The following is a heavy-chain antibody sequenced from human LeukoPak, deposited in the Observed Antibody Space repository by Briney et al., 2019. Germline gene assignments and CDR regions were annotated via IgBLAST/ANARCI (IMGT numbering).Heavy chain of an antibody. V-gene: IGHV4-34*01. J-gene: IGHJ5*02. CDR1: GGSFSDYF. CDR3: ARHRTYYYDSSGYKRNWFDP. Sequence: SETLSLTCAVYGGSFSDYFWSWIRQPPGKGLEWIGEISHSRSTNYNPSLKSRVTISVDASKNQFSLKLSSVTAADTAVYYCARHRTYYYDSSGYKRNWFDPWGQGTLVTVSS. CDR2: ISHSRST. D-gene: IGHD3-22*01.